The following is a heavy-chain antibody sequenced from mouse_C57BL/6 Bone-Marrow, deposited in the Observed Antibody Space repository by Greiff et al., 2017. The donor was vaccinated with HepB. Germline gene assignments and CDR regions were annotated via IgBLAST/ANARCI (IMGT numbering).Heavy chain of an antibody. V-gene: IGHV5-4*01. CDR1: GFTFSSYA. Sequence: EVHLVESGGGLVKPGGSLKLSCAASGFTFSSYAMSWVRQTPEKRLEWVATISDGGSYTYYPDNVKGRFTISRDNAKNNLYLQMSHLKSEDTAMYYCARELRRDYAMDYWGQGTSVTVSS. CDR2: ISDGGSYT. CDR3: ARELRRDYAMDY. D-gene: IGHD2-4*01. J-gene: IGHJ4*01.